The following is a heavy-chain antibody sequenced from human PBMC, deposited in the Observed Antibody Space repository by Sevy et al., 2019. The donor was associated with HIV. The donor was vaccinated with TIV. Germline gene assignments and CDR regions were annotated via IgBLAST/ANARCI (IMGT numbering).Heavy chain of an antibody. CDR2: ISSSSSYI. CDR1: GFTFRSYS. Sequence: GGSLRLSCAASGFTFRSYSMNWVRQAPGKGLEWVSSISSSSSYIYYADSVKGRFTISRDNAKNSLYLQMNSLRAEDTAVYYCARGQTIFGVVKWGFDYWGQGTLVTVSS. D-gene: IGHD3-3*01. J-gene: IGHJ4*02. V-gene: IGHV3-21*01. CDR3: ARGQTIFGVVKWGFDY.